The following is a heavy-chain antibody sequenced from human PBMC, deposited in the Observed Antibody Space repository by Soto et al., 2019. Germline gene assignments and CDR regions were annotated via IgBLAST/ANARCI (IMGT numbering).Heavy chain of an antibody. CDR1: GGTFSRYT. CDR2: IIPIAAIA. V-gene: IGHV1-69*02. Sequence: QVQLVQSGAEVKKPGSSVKVSCKASGGTFSRYTINWVRQAPGQGLEWMGRIIPIAAIANYTEKLQARVTITVDKSATTAYTDLSSLSSDDTAVYYCSRGSTIVRGAPRRFDPWGQGTLVTVSS. J-gene: IGHJ5*02. D-gene: IGHD3-10*01. CDR3: SRGSTIVRGAPRRFDP.